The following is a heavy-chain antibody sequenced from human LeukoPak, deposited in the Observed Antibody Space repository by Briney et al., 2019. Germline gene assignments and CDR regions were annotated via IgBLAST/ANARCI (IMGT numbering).Heavy chain of an antibody. J-gene: IGHJ4*02. D-gene: IGHD3-10*02. Sequence: PGGSLRLSCAASGFTVSSNYMSWVRQAPGKGLEWVSIIYSGGSTFYADSVKGRFTISRDNSKNTLYLQMNSLRAEDTAVYYCAKEVAYYVRYYFDYWGQGTLVTVSS. CDR2: IYSGGST. V-gene: IGHV3-53*01. CDR1: GFTVSSNY. CDR3: AKEVAYYVRYYFDY.